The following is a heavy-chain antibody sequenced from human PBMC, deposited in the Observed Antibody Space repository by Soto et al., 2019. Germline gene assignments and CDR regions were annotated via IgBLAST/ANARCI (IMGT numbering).Heavy chain of an antibody. D-gene: IGHD1-26*01. CDR1: GFTLSNYW. CDR2: IDRDGRDK. CDR3: ARDVEGALDY. J-gene: IGHJ4*02. V-gene: IGHV3-7*05. Sequence: EVQSVESGGGLIQPGGSLRLSWAASGFTLSNYWMAWVRQAPGEGLVWVANIDRDGRDKNYVDSVKGRFTISRDNAKNSLYVQMNSLRVEDSAVYYCARDVEGALDYWGQGILVTVSS.